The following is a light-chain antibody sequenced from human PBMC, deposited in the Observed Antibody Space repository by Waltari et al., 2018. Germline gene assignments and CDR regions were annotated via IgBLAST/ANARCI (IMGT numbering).Light chain of an antibody. J-gene: IGLJ3*02. CDR1: GSNIGAGYD. CDR3: QSYDTSLSVV. V-gene: IGLV1-40*01. CDR2: GST. Sequence: QSVLTQPPSVSGAPGQRVTISCPGSGSNIGAGYDFHWYQQLPRAAPKLLIYGSTSRPLGVPARFFGSTSGTSASLAIIGLQAEDEAEYYCQSYDTSLSVVFGGGTKLTVL.